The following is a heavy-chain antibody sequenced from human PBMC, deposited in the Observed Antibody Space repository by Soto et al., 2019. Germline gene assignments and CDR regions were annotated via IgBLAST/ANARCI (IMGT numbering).Heavy chain of an antibody. Sequence: PGGSLRLSCAASGFTFSSYAMSWVRQAPGKGLEWVSAISGSGGSTYYADSVKGRFTISRDNSKDTLYLQMNSLRAEDTAVYYCAKAGVPWLRYFDYWGQGTLVTVSS. CDR1: GFTFSSYA. J-gene: IGHJ4*02. CDR2: ISGSGGST. V-gene: IGHV3-23*01. CDR3: AKAGVPWLRYFDY. D-gene: IGHD5-12*01.